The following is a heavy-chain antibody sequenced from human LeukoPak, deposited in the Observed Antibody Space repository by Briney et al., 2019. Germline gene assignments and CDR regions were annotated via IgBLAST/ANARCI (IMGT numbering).Heavy chain of an antibody. CDR3: ARQANWNYGGYYYYYMDV. CDR2: ISAYNGNT. D-gene: IGHD1-7*01. V-gene: IGHV1-18*01. J-gene: IGHJ6*03. CDR1: RYTFTSYD. Sequence: ASVKVSCKASRYTFTSYDINWVRPATGQGLAWMGWISAYNGNTNYAQKLQGRVTMTTDTSTSTAYMELRSLRSDDTAVYYCARQANWNYGGYYYYYMDVWGKGTTVTVPS.